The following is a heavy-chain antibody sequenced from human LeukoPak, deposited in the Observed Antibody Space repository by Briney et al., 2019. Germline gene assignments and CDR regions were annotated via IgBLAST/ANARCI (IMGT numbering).Heavy chain of an antibody. CDR1: GYTLTELS. V-gene: IGHV1-24*01. Sequence: ASGKVSCKVSGYTLTELSMHWVRQAPGKGFEWMGGFDPEDGETIYAQKFQGRVTMTEDTSTDTAYMELSSLRSEDTAVYYCATPAGVVPTPYYFDYWGQGTLVTVSS. J-gene: IGHJ4*02. CDR2: FDPEDGET. D-gene: IGHD2-15*01. CDR3: ATPAGVVPTPYYFDY.